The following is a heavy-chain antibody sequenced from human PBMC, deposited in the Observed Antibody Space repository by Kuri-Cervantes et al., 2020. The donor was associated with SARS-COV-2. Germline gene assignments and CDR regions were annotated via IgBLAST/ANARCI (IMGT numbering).Heavy chain of an antibody. CDR1: GGSISSGGYY. J-gene: IGHJ6*03. V-gene: IGHV4-30-2*01. CDR2: IYHSGST. CDR3: ARGLYCSSTSCYRKTDYYYYMDV. D-gene: IGHD2-2*01. Sequence: SETLSLTCTVSGGSISSGGYYWSWIRQPPGKGLEWIGYIYHSGSTYYNPSLKSRVTISVDRSKNQFSLKLSSVTAADTAVYYCARGLYCSSTSCYRKTDYYYYMDVWGKGTTVTVSS.